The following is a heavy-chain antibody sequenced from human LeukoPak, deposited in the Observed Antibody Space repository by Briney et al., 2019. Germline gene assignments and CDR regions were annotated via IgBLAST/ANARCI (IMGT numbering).Heavy chain of an antibody. CDR1: GYTFTGYY. V-gene: IGHV1-2*02. J-gene: IGHJ4*02. D-gene: IGHD2-15*01. CDR2: INPNSGGT. CDR3: ARAPRGFCSGGSCFDF. Sequence: ASVKVSCKASGYTFTGYYMHWVRQAPGQGLEWMGWINPNSGGTNYAQKFQGRVTMTRDTSISTAYMELSRLRSDDTAVYYCARAPRGFCSGGSCFDFWGQGTLVTVSS.